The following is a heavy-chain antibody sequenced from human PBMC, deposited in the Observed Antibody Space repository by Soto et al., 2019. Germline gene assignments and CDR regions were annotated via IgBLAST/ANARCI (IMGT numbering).Heavy chain of an antibody. V-gene: IGHV4-31*03. CDR3: ARAPYYDSSGYFAWFDP. J-gene: IGHJ5*02. D-gene: IGHD3-22*01. CDR1: GGSISSGGYY. CDR2: IYYSGST. Sequence: RSLTCTVSGGSISSGGYYWSWIRQHPGKGLEWIGYIYYSGSTYYNPSLKSRVTISVDTSKNQFSLKLSSVTAADTAVYYCARAPYYDSSGYFAWFDPWGQGTLVTVSS.